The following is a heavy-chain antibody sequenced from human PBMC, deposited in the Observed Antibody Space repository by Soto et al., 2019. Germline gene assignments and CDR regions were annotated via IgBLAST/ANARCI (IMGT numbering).Heavy chain of an antibody. CDR1: GGSISSGDSY. D-gene: IGHD3-3*01. V-gene: IGHV4-30-4*01. J-gene: IGHJ6*02. CDR3: AGGMYYDFWSGYPPVDV. CDR2: IYYSGST. Sequence: SETLSLTCTVSGGSISSGDSYWSWIRQPPGKGLEWIGYIYYSGSTYYNPSLKSRVTISVDTSKNQFSLKLSSVTAADTAVYYCAGGMYYDFWSGYPPVDVWGQGTTVTVSS.